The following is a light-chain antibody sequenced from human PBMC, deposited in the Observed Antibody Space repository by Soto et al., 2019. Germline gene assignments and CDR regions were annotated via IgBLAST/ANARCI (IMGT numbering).Light chain of an antibody. CDR3: CSYAGSYSVL. Sequence: QSALTQPRSVSGSPGQSVTISCTGTSSDVGAYNYVSWYQQHPGTAPKLIIYDVNKRPSGVPDRFSGSKSGNTASLIISGLQAEDDADFYCCSYAGSYSVLFGGGTRLTIL. J-gene: IGLJ2*01. CDR1: SSDVGAYNY. V-gene: IGLV2-11*01. CDR2: DVN.